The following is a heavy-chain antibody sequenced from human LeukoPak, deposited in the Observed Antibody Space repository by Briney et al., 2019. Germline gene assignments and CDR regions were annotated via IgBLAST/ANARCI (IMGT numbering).Heavy chain of an antibody. J-gene: IGHJ4*02. CDR1: GGSISSYY. Sequence: SETLSLTCTVSGGSISSYYWSWIRQPPGKGLEWIGRIYSSGSTNYNPSLKSRVTMSVDTSKNQCTLKLTSVTAADTAVYYCARVGDYALKDWGQGTLVTVSS. CDR3: ARVGDYALKD. V-gene: IGHV4-4*07. CDR2: IYSSGST. D-gene: IGHD3-16*01.